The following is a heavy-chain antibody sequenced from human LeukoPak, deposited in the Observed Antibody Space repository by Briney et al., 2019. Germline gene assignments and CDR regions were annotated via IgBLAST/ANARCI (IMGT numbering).Heavy chain of an antibody. J-gene: IGHJ6*04. D-gene: IGHD3-10*01. CDR1: GGTFSSYA. CDR3: ATRPPGPSHYYGSGPHYYYGMDV. Sequence: GASVKVSCKASGGTFSSYAISWVRQAPGQGLEWMGGIIPIFGTANYAQKLQGRVTITADESTSTAYMELSSLRSEDTAVYYCATRPPGPSHYYGSGPHYYYGMDVWGKGTTVTVSS. CDR2: IIPIFGTA. V-gene: IGHV1-69*13.